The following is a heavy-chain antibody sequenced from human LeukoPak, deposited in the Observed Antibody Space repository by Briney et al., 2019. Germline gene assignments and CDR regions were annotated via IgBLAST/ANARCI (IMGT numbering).Heavy chain of an antibody. D-gene: IGHD5-18*01. CDR3: ARVGYRYVINDWSRTGLGAYPTKYYYHMDV. V-gene: IGHV4-34*01. Sequence: SETLSLTCAVYGGSSSDYYWSWIRQPPGKGLEWIGEINRSGSTNYSPSLKSRVTISVDTSKNQFSLKLSSVAAADTAVYFCARVGYRYVINDWSRTGLGAYPTKYYYHMDVWDKGTTVTVSS. CDR1: GGSSSDYY. J-gene: IGHJ6*03. CDR2: INRSGST.